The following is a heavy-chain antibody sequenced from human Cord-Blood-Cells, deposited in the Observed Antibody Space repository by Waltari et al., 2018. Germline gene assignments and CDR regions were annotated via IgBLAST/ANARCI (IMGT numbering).Heavy chain of an antibody. Sequence: QVQLVQSGAEVKKPGSSVKVSCKASGGTFSSSAISWVRQAPGHGRAWMGGIIPIFGTANYAQKFQGRVTITADESTSTAYMELSSLRSEDTAVYYCARDVIYYDSSGYYYSNWFDPWGQGTLVTVSS. CDR2: IIPIFGTA. CDR1: GGTFSSSA. V-gene: IGHV1-69*01. D-gene: IGHD3-22*01. J-gene: IGHJ5*02. CDR3: ARDVIYYDSSGYYYSNWFDP.